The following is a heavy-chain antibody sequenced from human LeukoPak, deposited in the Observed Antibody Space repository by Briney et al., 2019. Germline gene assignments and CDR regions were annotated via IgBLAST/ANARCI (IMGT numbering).Heavy chain of an antibody. CDR1: GFTFSSYG. V-gene: IGHV3-33*06. CDR2: IWYDGSNK. D-gene: IGHD5-18*01. Sequence: GGSLRLSCTASGFTFSSYGMHWVRQAPGKGLEWVAVIWYDGSNKYYADPVKGRFTISRDNSKNTLYLQMNSLRAEDTAVYYCAKDIRGYSYGPFDYWGQGTLVTVSS. J-gene: IGHJ4*02. CDR3: AKDIRGYSYGPFDY.